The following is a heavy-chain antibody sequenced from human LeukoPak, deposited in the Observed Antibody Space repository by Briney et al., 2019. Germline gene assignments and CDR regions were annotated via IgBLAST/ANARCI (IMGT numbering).Heavy chain of an antibody. D-gene: IGHD2-2*01. J-gene: IGHJ6*03. CDR2: IYSGGST. CDR3: ARDRPLYCSSTSCYPYYYYYYMDV. Sequence: GGSLRLSCAASGFTVSSNYMSWVRQAPGKGLEWVSVIYSGGSTYYADSVKGRFTISRDNSKNTLYLQMNSLRAEDTAVYYCARDRPLYCSSTSCYPYYYYYYMDVWGKGTTVTVSS. V-gene: IGHV3-66*02. CDR1: GFTVSSNY.